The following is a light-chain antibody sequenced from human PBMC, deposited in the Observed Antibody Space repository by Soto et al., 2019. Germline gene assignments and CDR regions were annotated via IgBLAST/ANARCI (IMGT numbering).Light chain of an antibody. CDR1: QSISSW. CDR2: DAS. J-gene: IGKJ1*01. CDR3: QQYENYWT. Sequence: DIQMTHSPSTLSATAGDRFTIPCRASQSISSWLAWYQHKPGKAPKLLIYDASNLDSGVPSRFSGSGSGTEFSLTISNLQPDDFATYYCQQYENYWTFGQGTKVDIK. V-gene: IGKV1-5*01.